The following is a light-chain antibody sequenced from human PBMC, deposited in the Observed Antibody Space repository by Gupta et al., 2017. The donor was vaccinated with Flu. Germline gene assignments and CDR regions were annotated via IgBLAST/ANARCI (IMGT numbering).Light chain of an antibody. Sequence: PGERATLSCRASQSVPNDYLAWYQQKPGQTPVLLIYGASRKAPGSPDRFPGSGSGTDFTLNINGVEPEDFAVYSCHQSGTSPWTFGQGTRV. CDR1: QSVPNDY. J-gene: IGKJ1*01. CDR3: HQSGTSPWT. CDR2: GAS. V-gene: IGKV3-20*01.